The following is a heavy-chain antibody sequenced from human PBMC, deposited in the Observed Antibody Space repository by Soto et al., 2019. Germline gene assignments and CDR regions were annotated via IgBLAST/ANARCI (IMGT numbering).Heavy chain of an antibody. CDR1: GGSISGSY. CDR2: IHYSGST. Sequence: SETLSLTCSVSGGSISGSYWSWIRQTPGKVLEWVGYIHYSGSTNYNPSLKSRVTMSVDSAKNQFSLQLSSVTAADTAVYFCTKYRRTDAEGYSFEYWGKGALVTVSS. CDR3: TKYRRTDAEGYSFEY. D-gene: IGHD2-15*01. J-gene: IGHJ4*02. V-gene: IGHV4-59*01.